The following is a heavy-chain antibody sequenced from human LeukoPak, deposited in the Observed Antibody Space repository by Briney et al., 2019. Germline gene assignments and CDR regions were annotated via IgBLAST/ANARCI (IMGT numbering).Heavy chain of an antibody. CDR2: VNHSGST. Sequence: SETLSLTCAVYGGSFSGYYWSWIRQPPGKGLEWIGEVNHSGSTNYNPSLKSRVTISVDTSKNQFSLKLSSVTAADTAVYYCARGEGYSGYDYGWFDPWGQGTLVTVSS. D-gene: IGHD5-12*01. CDR1: GGSFSGYY. CDR3: ARGEGYSGYDYGWFDP. J-gene: IGHJ5*02. V-gene: IGHV4-34*01.